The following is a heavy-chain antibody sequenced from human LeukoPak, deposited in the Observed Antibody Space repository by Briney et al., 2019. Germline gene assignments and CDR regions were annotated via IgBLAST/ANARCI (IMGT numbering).Heavy chain of an antibody. CDR3: ARGGVGATTYVWFDP. Sequence: GASVKVSCKASGYTVTIYYIHWVRQAPGQGLECMGIINPSGGSTSYAQKFQGRVTMTRDMSTSTVYMELSSLRSEDTAVYYCARGGVGATTYVWFDPWGQGTLVTVSS. CDR2: INPSGGST. V-gene: IGHV1-46*01. D-gene: IGHD1-26*01. J-gene: IGHJ5*02. CDR1: GYTVTIYY.